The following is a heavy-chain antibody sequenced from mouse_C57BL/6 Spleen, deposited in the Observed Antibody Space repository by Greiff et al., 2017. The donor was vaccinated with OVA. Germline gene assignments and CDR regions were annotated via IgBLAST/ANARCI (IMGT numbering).Heavy chain of an antibody. CDR2: IDPETGGT. J-gene: IGHJ3*01. Sequence: VQLQQSGAELVRPGASVTLSCKASGYTFTDYEMHWVQQTPVHGLEWLGAIDPETGGTAYTQTFKGQAILTADKSASTAYMELRSLTSEDSAIYYCTRGDGNPAWCAYWGQGTRVTVSA. CDR3: TRGDGNPAWCAY. CDR1: GYTFTDYE. V-gene: IGHV1-15*01. D-gene: IGHD2-1*01.